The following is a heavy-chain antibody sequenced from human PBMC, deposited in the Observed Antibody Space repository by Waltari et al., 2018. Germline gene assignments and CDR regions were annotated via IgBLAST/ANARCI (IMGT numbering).Heavy chain of an antibody. CDR2: ISSSSSYI. J-gene: IGHJ4*02. CDR3: ARGDRYFDWLLYY. CDR1: GFTFSSYS. Sequence: EVQLVESGGGLVKPGGSLRLYCAASGFTFSSYSLHWVRKAPGKGLEWVSSISSSSSYIYYADSVKGRFTISRDNAKNSLYLQMNSLRAEDTAVYYCARGDRYFDWLLYYWGQGTLVTVSS. V-gene: IGHV3-21*03. D-gene: IGHD3-9*01.